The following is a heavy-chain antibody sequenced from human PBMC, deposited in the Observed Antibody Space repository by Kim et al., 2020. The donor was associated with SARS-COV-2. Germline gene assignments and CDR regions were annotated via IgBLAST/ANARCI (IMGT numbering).Heavy chain of an antibody. CDR3: ARNNALDI. Sequence: GSTTYNTSLKSRVTISLDTSTNQFSLKLNSVTAADTAVYYCARNNALDIWGQGTMVTVSS. V-gene: IGHV4-59*01. CDR2: GST. J-gene: IGHJ3*02.